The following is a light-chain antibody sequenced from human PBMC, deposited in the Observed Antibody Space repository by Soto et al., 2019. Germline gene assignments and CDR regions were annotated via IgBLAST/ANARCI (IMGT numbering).Light chain of an antibody. V-gene: IGKV1-27*01. CDR2: AAS. CDR1: QSISNY. CDR3: QKYNSASWT. Sequence: DIQMTQSPSSLSASVGDRVTITCRASQSISNYLAWYQQKPGKVPKLLIYAASTLQSGVPSRFSGSGSGTDFTLTIISLQPEDVSTYYCQKYNSASWTFGQGTKVEIK. J-gene: IGKJ1*01.